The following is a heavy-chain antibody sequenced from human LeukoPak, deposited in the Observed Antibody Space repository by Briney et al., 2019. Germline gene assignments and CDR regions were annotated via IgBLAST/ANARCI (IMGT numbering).Heavy chain of an antibody. J-gene: IGHJ5*02. V-gene: IGHV1-18*01. CDR3: ARAVGATWANWFDP. CDR2: ISAYNGNT. D-gene: IGHD1-26*01. Sequence: ASVKVSCKASGYTFTSYGISWVGQAPGQGLEWMGWISAYNGNTNYAQKLQGRVTMTTDTSTSTAYMELRSLRSDDTAVYYCARAVGATWANWFDPWGQGTLVTVSS. CDR1: GYTFTSYG.